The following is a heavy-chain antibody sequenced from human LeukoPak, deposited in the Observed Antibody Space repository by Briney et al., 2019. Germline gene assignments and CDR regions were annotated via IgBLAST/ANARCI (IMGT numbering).Heavy chain of an antibody. J-gene: IGHJ4*02. V-gene: IGHV4-34*01. Sequence: SETLSLTCAVYGGSFSGYYWSWIRQPPGKGLEWIGEINRSGNTNYNPSLKSRVTISVDTSKNQFSLKLSSVTAADTAVYYCARVGPSGSYYRYYFDYWGQGALVTVSS. CDR3: ARVGPSGSYYRYYFDY. CDR1: GGSFSGYY. D-gene: IGHD1-26*01. CDR2: INRSGNT.